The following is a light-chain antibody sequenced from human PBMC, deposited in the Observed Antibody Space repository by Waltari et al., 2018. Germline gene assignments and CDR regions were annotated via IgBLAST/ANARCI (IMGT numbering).Light chain of an antibody. CDR2: AAS. J-gene: IGLJ3*02. CDR3: CSYAGTNTLL. V-gene: IGLV2-23*01. Sequence: QSPLTQPAAVSGSPGQSITISCTGSGSAVGSYFLVSWYQQNPGKAPRLLIYAASRRPSGGSTRFSGSKACNAASLTISGLQAEDEADYYCCSYAGTNTLLFGGGTKVTVL. CDR1: GSAVGSYFL.